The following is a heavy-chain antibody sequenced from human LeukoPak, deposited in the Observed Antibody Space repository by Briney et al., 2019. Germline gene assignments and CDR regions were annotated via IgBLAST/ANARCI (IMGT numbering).Heavy chain of an antibody. J-gene: IGHJ6*03. D-gene: IGHD3-10*01. V-gene: IGHV1-69*13. CDR1: GGTFSSYA. CDR2: IIPIFGTA. Sequence: ASVKVSCKASGGTFSSYAISWVRQAPGQGLEWMGGIIPIFGTANYAQKFQGRVTITADESTSTAYMELSSLRSEDTAVYYCARDSRYYYGSGSPLYYYYMDVWGKGTTVTISS. CDR3: ARDSRYYYGSGSPLYYYYMDV.